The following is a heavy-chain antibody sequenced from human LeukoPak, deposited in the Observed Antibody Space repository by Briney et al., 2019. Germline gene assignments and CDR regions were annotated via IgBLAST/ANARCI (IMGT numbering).Heavy chain of an antibody. CDR3: ARDPYYDFWSDYGTEAFDI. CDR2: IYSGGST. CDR1: GFTVSSNY. V-gene: IGHV3-66*01. J-gene: IGHJ3*02. D-gene: IGHD3-3*01. Sequence: GGSLRLSCAASGFTVSSNYMSWVRQAPGKGLEWVSVIYSGGSTYYADSVKGRFTISRDNAKNSLYLQMNSLRAEDTAVYYCARDPYYDFWSDYGTEAFDIWGKGQWSPSLQ.